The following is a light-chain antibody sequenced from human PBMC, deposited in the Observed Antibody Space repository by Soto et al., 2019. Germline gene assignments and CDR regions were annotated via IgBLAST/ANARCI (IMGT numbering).Light chain of an antibody. CDR2: AAS. J-gene: IGKJ1*01. V-gene: IGKV3-20*01. CDR3: HQYGRT. Sequence: EIVMTESPGNLSLYPGERATLSCRASQSVSSSYLAWYQQKPGQSPRLVVYAASNRAAGIPDRFSGSGSGTDFTLTISRLEPEDFAVYYCHQYGRTFGQGTKVDI. CDR1: QSVSSSY.